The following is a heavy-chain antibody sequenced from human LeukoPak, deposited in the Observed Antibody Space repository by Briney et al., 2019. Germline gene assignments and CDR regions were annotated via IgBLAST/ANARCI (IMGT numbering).Heavy chain of an antibody. CDR2: IYYSGST. V-gene: IGHV4-39*01. J-gene: IGHJ5*02. D-gene: IGHD3-10*01. Sequence: SETLSLTCTVSGGSISSSRYYWGWIRQPPGKGLEWIGSIYYSGSTYYNPSLKSRVTISVDTSKNQFSLKLSSVTAADTAVYYCARLPGRKNWFDPWGQGTLVTVSS. CDR3: ARLPGRKNWFDP. CDR1: GGSISSSRYY.